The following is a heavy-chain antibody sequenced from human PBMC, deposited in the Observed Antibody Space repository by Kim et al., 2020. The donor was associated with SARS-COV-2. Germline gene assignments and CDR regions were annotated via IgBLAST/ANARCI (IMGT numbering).Heavy chain of an antibody. D-gene: IGHD6-13*01. CDR1: GGTFSSYA. CDR3: ARKIKSGGSSWYANWGSINSHNYYGMDV. J-gene: IGHJ6*02. CDR2: IIPIFGTA. V-gene: IGHV1-69*13. Sequence: SVKVSCKASGGTFSSYAISWVRQAPGQGLEWMGGIIPIFGTANYAQKFQGRVTITADESTSTAYMELSSLRSEDTAVYYCARKIKSGGSSWYANWGSINSHNYYGMDVWGQGTTVTVSS.